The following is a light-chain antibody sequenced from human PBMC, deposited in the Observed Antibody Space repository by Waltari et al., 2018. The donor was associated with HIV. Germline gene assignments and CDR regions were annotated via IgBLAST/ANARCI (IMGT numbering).Light chain of an antibody. J-gene: IGLJ1*01. CDR1: SSPIGSIS. V-gene: IGLV1-47*01. CDR2: RSD. CDR3: GAWDDSLRIYV. Sequence: QSVLTQPPSASGTPGQRVTISCSGSSSPIGSISVYLYQHLPGAAPKLLIYRSDQRPSGVPDRFSGTKSGTSASLTISGLRSEDEGDYYCGAWDDSLRIYVFGTGTKVTVL.